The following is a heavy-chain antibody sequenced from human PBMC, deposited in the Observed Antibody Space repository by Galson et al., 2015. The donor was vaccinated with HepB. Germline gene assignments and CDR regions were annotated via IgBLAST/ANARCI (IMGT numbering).Heavy chain of an antibody. Sequence: SLRLSCAASGFTFSSYGMHWVRQAPGKGLEWVAVIWYDGSNKYYADSVKGRFTISRDNSKNTLCLQMNSLRAEDTAVYYCARGPHIVLMVYAILEGAFDIWGQGTMVTVSS. CDR2: IWYDGSNK. CDR3: ARGPHIVLMVYAILEGAFDI. CDR1: GFTFSSYG. J-gene: IGHJ3*02. D-gene: IGHD2-8*01. V-gene: IGHV3-33*01.